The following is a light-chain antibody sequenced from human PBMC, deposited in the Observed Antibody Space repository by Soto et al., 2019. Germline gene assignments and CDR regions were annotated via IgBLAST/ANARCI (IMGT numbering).Light chain of an antibody. J-gene: IGLJ3*02. CDR1: SSDVGAYNY. CDR3: SSYTTRCITWV. CDR2: QVR. V-gene: IGLV2-14*01. Sequence: QSALTQPASVSGSPGQSITISCTGTSSDVGAYNYVSWYQQHPGKAPKLIIYQVRNRPSGVSNRFSGSKSGSTASLTISGLQAEDEADYYCSSYTTRCITWVFGGGTKLTVL.